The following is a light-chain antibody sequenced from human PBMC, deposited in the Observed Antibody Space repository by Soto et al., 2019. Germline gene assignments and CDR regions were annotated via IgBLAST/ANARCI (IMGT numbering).Light chain of an antibody. CDR3: SLYTSSSTFV. Sequence: QSVLTQPPSVSGSPVQSVTISFTGDVGSYRRVSWYQQPPGTAPKLMIYEVSNRPSGVPDRFSGSKSGNTASLTISGLQAEDEGDYYCSLYTSSSTFVFGTGTKVTVL. V-gene: IGLV2-18*01. J-gene: IGLJ1*01. CDR2: EVS. CDR1: DVGSYRR.